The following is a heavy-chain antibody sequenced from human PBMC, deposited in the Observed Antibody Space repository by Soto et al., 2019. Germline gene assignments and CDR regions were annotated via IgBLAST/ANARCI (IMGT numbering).Heavy chain of an antibody. CDR1: GGTFSSYA. D-gene: IGHD4-17*01. J-gene: IGHJ6*02. CDR2: IIPIFGTA. Sequence: ASVKVSCKASGGTFSSYAISWVRQAPGQGLEWMGGIIPIFGTANYAQKFQGRVTITADESTSTAYMELSSLRSEYTAVYYCARDQRDYTYYYYYGMDVWGQGTTVTVSS. V-gene: IGHV1-69*13. CDR3: ARDQRDYTYYYYYGMDV.